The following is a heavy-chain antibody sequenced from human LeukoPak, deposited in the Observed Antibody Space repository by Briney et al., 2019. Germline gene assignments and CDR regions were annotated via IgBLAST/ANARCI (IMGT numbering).Heavy chain of an antibody. CDR1: GLTFSSYS. V-gene: IGHV3-21*01. D-gene: IGHD6-19*01. J-gene: IGHJ5*02. CDR3: ARLGVAGFRRGGWFDP. Sequence: PGGSLRLSCAASGLTFSSYSMNWVRQAPGKGLEWVSSISSSSSYIYYADSVKGRFTISRDNAKNSLYLQMNSLRAEDTAVYYCARLGVAGFRRGGWFDPWGQGTLVTVSS. CDR2: ISSSSSYI.